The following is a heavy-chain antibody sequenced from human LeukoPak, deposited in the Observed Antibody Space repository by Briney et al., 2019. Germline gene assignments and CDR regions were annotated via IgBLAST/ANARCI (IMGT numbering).Heavy chain of an antibody. D-gene: IGHD2-2*01. J-gene: IGHJ5*02. CDR1: GFTFSNAW. Sequence: GGSLRLSCAASGFTFSNAWMSLVRQAPGKGLEWVGRIKSKTDGGTTDYAAPVKGRFTISRGDSKNTLYLQMNSLKTEDTAVYYCTTDPSAYCSSTSCYDGWFDPWGQGTLVTVSS. CDR3: TTDPSAYCSSTSCYDGWFDP. CDR2: IKSKTDGGTT. V-gene: IGHV3-15*01.